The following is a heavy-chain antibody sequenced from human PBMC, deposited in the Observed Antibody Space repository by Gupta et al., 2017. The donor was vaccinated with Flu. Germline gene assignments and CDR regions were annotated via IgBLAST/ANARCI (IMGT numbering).Heavy chain of an antibody. V-gene: IGHV3-21*01. CDR2: ISISSSYI. D-gene: IGHD3-3*01. Sequence: EVQLVESGGDLVKHGGSMRLSCDASGFTFRTYRMHWDRQDTGTSLELVSFISISSSYIYYSDPLKCRLTSSRDNAKNSLYLQMNSLRSEDTAVYYCSRVFAVEQKTDYWGQGTLVTVSS. J-gene: IGHJ4*02. CDR1: GFTFRTYR. CDR3: SRVFAVEQKTDY.